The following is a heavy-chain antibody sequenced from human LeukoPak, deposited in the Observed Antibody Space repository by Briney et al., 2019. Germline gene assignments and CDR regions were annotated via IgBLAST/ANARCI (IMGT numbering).Heavy chain of an antibody. V-gene: IGHV3-48*03. J-gene: IGHJ4*02. CDR2: ISSSGSTI. D-gene: IGHD3-10*01. Sequence: PGGSLRLSCAASGFTFSSYEMNWVRQAPGKGLEWVSYISSSGSTIYYADSVNGRFTISRDNAKNTLYLQLNSLRAEDTAVYFCAKGPWFGESWGQGTLVTVSS. CDR1: GFTFSSYE. CDR3: AKGPWFGES.